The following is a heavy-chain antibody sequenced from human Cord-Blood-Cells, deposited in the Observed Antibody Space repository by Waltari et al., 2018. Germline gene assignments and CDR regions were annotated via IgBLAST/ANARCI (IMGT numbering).Heavy chain of an antibody. CDR3: TTYTVPLNWNSGAFDI. CDR2: IKSKTDGGTT. Sequence: EVQLVESGGGLVKPGGSLRLSCAASGFTFSNAWMSWVRQAPGTGLEWVGRIKSKTDGGTTDYAAPVKGRFTISRDDSKNTLYLQMNSLKTEDTAVYYCTTYTVPLNWNSGAFDIWGQGTMVTVSS. J-gene: IGHJ3*02. D-gene: IGHD1-7*01. V-gene: IGHV3-15*01. CDR1: GFTFSNAW.